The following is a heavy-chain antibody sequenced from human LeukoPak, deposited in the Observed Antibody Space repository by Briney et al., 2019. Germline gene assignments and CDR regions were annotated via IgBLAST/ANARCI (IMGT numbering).Heavy chain of an antibody. V-gene: IGHV1-69*04. CDR1: GGTFSSYA. D-gene: IGHD5-24*01. CDR3: ARDKGMATTKPFDY. CDR2: IIPILGIA. Sequence: SVKVSCKASGGTFSSYAISWVRQAPGQGLEWMGRIIPILGIANYAQKFQGRVTITADKSTSTAYMELSSLRSEDTAVYYCARDKGMATTKPFDYWGQGTLVTVSS. J-gene: IGHJ4*02.